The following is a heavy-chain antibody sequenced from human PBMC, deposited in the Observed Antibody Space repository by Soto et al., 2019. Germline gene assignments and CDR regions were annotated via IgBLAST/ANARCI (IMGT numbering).Heavy chain of an antibody. V-gene: IGHV1-46*03. CDR1: GYTFTIYY. CDR3: ARDREGYCSSTSCYGFDP. CDR2: INPSGGST. Sequence: ASVKVSCKASGYTFTIYYMHWVRQAPGQGLEWMGIINPSGGSTSYAQKFQGRVTMTRDTSTSTVYMELSSLRSEDTAVYYCARDREGYCSSTSCYGFDPWGQGTLVTVSS. D-gene: IGHD2-2*01. J-gene: IGHJ5*02.